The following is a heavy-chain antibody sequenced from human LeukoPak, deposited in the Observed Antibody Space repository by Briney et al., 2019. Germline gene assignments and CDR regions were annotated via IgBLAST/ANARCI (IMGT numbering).Heavy chain of an antibody. Sequence: GGSLRLSCAASGFTFSSYATSWVRQAPGKGLEWVSAISGSGGSTYYADSVKGRFTISRDNSKNTLYLQMNSLRAEDTAVYYCAKGSVVYDFWSGFDYWGQGTLVTVSS. CDR3: AKGSVVYDFWSGFDY. CDR2: ISGSGGST. CDR1: GFTFSSYA. V-gene: IGHV3-23*01. D-gene: IGHD3-3*01. J-gene: IGHJ4*02.